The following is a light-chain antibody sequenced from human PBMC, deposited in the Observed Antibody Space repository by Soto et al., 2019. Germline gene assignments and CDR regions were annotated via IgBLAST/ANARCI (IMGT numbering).Light chain of an antibody. V-gene: IGKV3-20*01. CDR2: AAS. CDR1: HSTNTSF. Sequence: TQSPGTLSLSPGDRATLSCRASHSTNTSFLAWFQQKPGQAPRLLIYAASTRATGIPDRFSGSASETDFTLTINRLEPEDSAVYYCQQYASAPFSLGPGTKVDIK. CDR3: QQYASAPFS. J-gene: IGKJ3*01.